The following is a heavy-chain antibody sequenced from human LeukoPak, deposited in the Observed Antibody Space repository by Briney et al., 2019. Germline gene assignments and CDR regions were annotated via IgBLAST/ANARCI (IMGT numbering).Heavy chain of an antibody. Sequence: SETLSLTCTVSGGSISSYYWSWIRQPPGKGLEWIGYIYYSGSTNYNPSLKSRVTISIDTSKNQFSLKLGSVTAADTAVYYCAREGTTVTHFDYWGQGTLVTVSS. V-gene: IGHV4-59*01. CDR1: GGSISSYY. J-gene: IGHJ4*02. CDR2: IYYSGST. CDR3: AREGTTVTHFDY. D-gene: IGHD4-11*01.